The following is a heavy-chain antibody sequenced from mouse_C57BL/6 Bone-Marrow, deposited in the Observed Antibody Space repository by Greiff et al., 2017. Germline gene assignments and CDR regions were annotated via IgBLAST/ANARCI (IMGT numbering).Heavy chain of an antibody. V-gene: IGHV5-12*01. CDR3: ARPGGYYDWVWFAY. CDR2: ISNGGGST. Sequence: EVKLVESGGGLVQPGGSLKLSCAASGFTFSDYYMYWVRQTPEQRLEWVAYISNGGGSTYYPDTVKGRFTISRDNAKNTLYLQMSRLKSEDTAMYYCARPGGYYDWVWFAYWGQGTLVTVSA. CDR1: GFTFSDYY. J-gene: IGHJ3*01. D-gene: IGHD2-3*01.